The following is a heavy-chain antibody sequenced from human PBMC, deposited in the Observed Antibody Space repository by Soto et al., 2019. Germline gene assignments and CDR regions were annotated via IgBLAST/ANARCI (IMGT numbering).Heavy chain of an antibody. CDR3: AKCGSGSGKFQERFNDH. V-gene: IGHV3-23*01. D-gene: IGHD6-19*01. CDR1: GFTLSAYA. J-gene: IGHJ5*02. Sequence: EVQLLESGGDFVQSGGSLRLSCAASGFTLSAYAMTWVRQAPGKGLEWVSAISGSGATTYYADSVKGRFTISRDTSKNTLYLQMNSLRVEDTALYYCAKCGSGSGKFQERFNDHWGQGTLVTVSS. CDR2: ISGSGATT.